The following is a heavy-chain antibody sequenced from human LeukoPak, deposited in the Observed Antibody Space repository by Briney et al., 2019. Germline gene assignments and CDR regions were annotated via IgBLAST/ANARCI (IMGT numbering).Heavy chain of an antibody. V-gene: IGHV4-31*03. CDR1: GGSLNIGGYY. Sequence: PSHTLSLIRTVSGGSLNIGGYYWSSSRQHPGKGLEWIGYNSYSGSTYYNPSLKSRLSISRDTSKNQYSLRLSAVSAADTAVYFCAVGPHHYFDSWGQGTLVTVSS. CDR3: AVGPHHYFDS. CDR2: NSYSGST. J-gene: IGHJ4*02.